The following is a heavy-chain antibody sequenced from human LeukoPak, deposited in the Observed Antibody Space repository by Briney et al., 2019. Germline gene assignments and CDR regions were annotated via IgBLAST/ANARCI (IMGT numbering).Heavy chain of an antibody. Sequence: GGSLRLSCTASGFTFKDYAMHWVRQAPGKGLEWVALIYYDGSNKYYADSVKGRFTISRDNSRNALYLQMNSLRVEDTAVYYCARDRATRYFDYWGQGTLVTVSS. V-gene: IGHV3-33*01. CDR1: GFTFKDYA. J-gene: IGHJ4*02. CDR2: IYYDGSNK. D-gene: IGHD2-15*01. CDR3: ARDRATRYFDY.